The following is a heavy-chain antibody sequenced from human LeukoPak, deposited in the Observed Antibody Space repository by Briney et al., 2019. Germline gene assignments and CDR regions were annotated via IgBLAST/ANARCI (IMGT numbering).Heavy chain of an antibody. D-gene: IGHD4-17*01. V-gene: IGHV1-8*03. CDR2: MNPNSGNT. CDR3: ARAPPYGDYENYYYYMDV. J-gene: IGHJ6*03. Sequence: GASAKVSCKASGYTFTSYDINWVRQATGQGLEWMGWMNPNSGNTGYAQKFQGRVTITRNTSISTAYMELSSLTSEDTAVYYCARAPPYGDYENYYYYMDVWGKWTTVTVSS. CDR1: GYTFTSYD.